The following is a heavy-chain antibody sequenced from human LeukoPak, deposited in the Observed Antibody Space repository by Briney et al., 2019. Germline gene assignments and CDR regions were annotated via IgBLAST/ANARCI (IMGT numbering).Heavy chain of an antibody. CDR2: LTPIFDTA. Sequence: ASVKLSCKTSGGTFSSYAISWVRQAPGQGLEWMGRLTPIFDTAKYAQKLQGRVTITADESRSTAYMELSSLRSEDTAVYYCARDRERGITMVRGALYYFDYWGQGTLVTVSS. CDR3: ARDRERGITMVRGALYYFDY. J-gene: IGHJ4*02. D-gene: IGHD3-10*01. V-gene: IGHV1-69*13. CDR1: GGTFSSYA.